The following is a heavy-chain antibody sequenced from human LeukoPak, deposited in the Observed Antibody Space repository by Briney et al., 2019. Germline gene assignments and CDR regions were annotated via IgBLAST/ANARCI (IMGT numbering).Heavy chain of an antibody. CDR1: GFTFSSYA. D-gene: IGHD3-22*01. Sequence: PGGSLRLSCAASGFTFSSYAMSWVRQAPGKGLEWVSAISGSGGSTYYADSVKGRFTISRDNSKNTLYLQMNSLRAEDTAVYYCAKDNGLFDYYDSSGYYPYWGQGTLVTVSS. V-gene: IGHV3-23*01. J-gene: IGHJ4*02. CDR2: ISGSGGST. CDR3: AKDNGLFDYYDSSGYYPY.